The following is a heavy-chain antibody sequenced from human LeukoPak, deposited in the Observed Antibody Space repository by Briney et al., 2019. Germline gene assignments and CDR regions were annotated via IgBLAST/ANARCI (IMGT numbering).Heavy chain of an antibody. J-gene: IGHJ4*02. CDR3: ARVSGRLERQSDLDY. D-gene: IGHD1-1*01. CDR2: ISGDSTYI. Sequence: GGSLRLSCAASGFTFASYSMNWVRQAPGKGLEWVSSISGDSTYIYNAGSVKGRFTISRDNAQALLYLQMISLRADDTAVYYCARVSGRLERQSDLDYWGQGTLVTVSS. CDR1: GFTFASYS. V-gene: IGHV3-21*01.